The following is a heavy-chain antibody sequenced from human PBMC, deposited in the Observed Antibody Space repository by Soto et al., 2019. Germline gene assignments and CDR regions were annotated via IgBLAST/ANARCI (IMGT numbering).Heavy chain of an antibody. CDR3: VRDGTKTLRDWFDP. CDR1: GAYISGFY. CDR2: IYATGTT. D-gene: IGHD1-1*01. V-gene: IGHV4-4*07. J-gene: IGHJ5*02. Sequence: SETLSLTCTVSGAYISGFYWSWIRKSAGKGLEWIGRIYATGTTDYNPSLKSRVMMSVDTSKKQFSLKLRSVTAADTAVYYCVRDGTKTLRDWFDPWGQGISVTVSS.